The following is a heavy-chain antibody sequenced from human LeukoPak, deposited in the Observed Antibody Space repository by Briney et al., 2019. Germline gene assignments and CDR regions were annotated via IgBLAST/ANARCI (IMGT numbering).Heavy chain of an antibody. D-gene: IGHD2-2*01. CDR2: ISGSGGST. Sequence: GGSLRLSCAASGFTFSSYAMSWVRQAPGKGLEWVSAISGSGGSTYYADPVKGRFTISRDNSKNTLYLQMNSLRAEDTAVYYCAKRGLWCSSTSRPLNFQHWGQGTLVTVSS. CDR1: GFTFSSYA. CDR3: AKRGLWCSSTSRPLNFQH. J-gene: IGHJ1*01. V-gene: IGHV3-23*01.